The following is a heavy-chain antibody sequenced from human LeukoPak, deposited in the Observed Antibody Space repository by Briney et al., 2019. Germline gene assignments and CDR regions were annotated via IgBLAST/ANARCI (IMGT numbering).Heavy chain of an antibody. V-gene: IGHV4-39*01. J-gene: IGHJ4*02. CDR2: VFYSGST. D-gene: IGHD3-10*01. CDR1: GGSISSTTYY. CDR3: ARLLHGSGTYYPDF. Sequence: SETLSLTCTVSGGSISSTTYYWGWIRQPPGKGLEWIGSVFYSGSTYYNPSLKSRVTISVDTSENQFSLKLSSVTAADTAVYYCARLLHGSGTYYPDFWGQGTLVTVSS.